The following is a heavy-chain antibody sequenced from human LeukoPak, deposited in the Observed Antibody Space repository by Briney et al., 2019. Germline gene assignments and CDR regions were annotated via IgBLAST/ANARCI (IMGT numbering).Heavy chain of an antibody. V-gene: IGHV3-53*01. Sequence: PGGSLRLSCAASGFSIDTNYMSWVRQAPGKGLEWVSVIYGGGRTFYADSVKGRFIISRDTSKNMVYLQMNSLRAEDTAMYYCARDVFDFVSSRTVPNDYWGQGTLVTVSS. CDR1: GFSIDTNY. CDR2: IYGGGRT. D-gene: IGHD6-13*01. J-gene: IGHJ4*02. CDR3: ARDVFDFVSSRTVPNDY.